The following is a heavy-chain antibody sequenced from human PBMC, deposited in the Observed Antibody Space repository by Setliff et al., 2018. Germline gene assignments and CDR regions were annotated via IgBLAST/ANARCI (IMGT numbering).Heavy chain of an antibody. V-gene: IGHV4-61*09. J-gene: IGHJ6*03. CDR1: DDSISSRHYY. CDR3: ARGVTSGGYWGQSYHYLDV. CDR2: MYASGTA. D-gene: IGHD3-22*01. Sequence: SETLSLTCTVSDDSISSRHYYWSWIRQPAGKGLEWLGHMYASGTAKYNPSLKTRVTISLDTSKNQFSLKLNSVTAADTAVYYCARGVTSGGYWGQSYHYLDVWGKGTTVTAP.